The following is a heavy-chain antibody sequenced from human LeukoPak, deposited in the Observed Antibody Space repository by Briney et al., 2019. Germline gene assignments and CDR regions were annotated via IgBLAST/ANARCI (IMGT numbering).Heavy chain of an antibody. CDR1: GYSISSGYY. CDR3: ARPYSGSYGAFDI. CDR2: IYHSGST. Sequence: PSETLSLTCAVSGYSISSGYYWGWIRQPPGKVLEWIGSIYHSGSTYYNPSLKSRVTISVDTSKNQFSLKLSSVTAADTAVYYCARPYSGSYGAFDIWGQGTMVTVSS. J-gene: IGHJ3*02. D-gene: IGHD1-26*01. V-gene: IGHV4-38-2*01.